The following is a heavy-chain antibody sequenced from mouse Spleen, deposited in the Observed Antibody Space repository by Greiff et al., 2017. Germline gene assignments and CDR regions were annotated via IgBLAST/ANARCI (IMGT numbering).Heavy chain of an antibody. CDR2: IYPGDGDT. Sequence: QVQLQQSGPELVKPGASVKISCKASGYAFSSSWMNWVKQRPGKGLEWIGRIYPGDGDTNYNGKFKGKATLTADKSSSTAYMQLSSLTSEDSAVYFCARKKLKYGNGFDYWGQGTTLTVSS. D-gene: IGHD2-10*02. CDR3: ARKKLKYGNGFDY. CDR1: GYAFSSSW. V-gene: IGHV1-82*01. J-gene: IGHJ2*01.